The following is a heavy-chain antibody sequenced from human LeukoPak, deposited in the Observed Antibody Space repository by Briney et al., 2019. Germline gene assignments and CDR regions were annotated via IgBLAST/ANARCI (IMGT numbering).Heavy chain of an antibody. CDR1: GCSISNYY. V-gene: IGHV4-59*01. J-gene: IGHJ4*02. CDR3: AKAVTGYDSENFDR. CDR2: IHYTGNN. D-gene: IGHD5-12*01. Sequence: PSGTLSLTCTASGCSISNYYLSWIRQPPGKGLEWIAYIHYTGNNNSNPYLKSRVTISLDTSKHQFSLKLSSVTAADTDLYYCAKAVTGYDSENFDRWGQGTLVTVSS.